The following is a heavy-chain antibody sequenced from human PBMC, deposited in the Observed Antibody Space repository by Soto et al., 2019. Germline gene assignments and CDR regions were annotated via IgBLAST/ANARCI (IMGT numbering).Heavy chain of an antibody. CDR3: ARTAAAGKYYYGMDV. J-gene: IGHJ6*02. CDR1: GYSFTSYW. CDR2: IYPGDSDT. V-gene: IGHV5-51*01. Sequence: RESLKISCKGSGYSFTSYWIGWVRQMPGKGLESMGIIYPGDSDTRYSPSFQGQVTISADKSISTAYLQWSSLKASDTAMYYCARTAAAGKYYYGMDVWGQGTTVTVSS. D-gene: IGHD6-13*01.